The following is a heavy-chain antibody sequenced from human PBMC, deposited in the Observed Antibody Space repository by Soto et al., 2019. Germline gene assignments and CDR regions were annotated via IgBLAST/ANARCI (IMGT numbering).Heavy chain of an antibody. J-gene: IGHJ4*02. CDR1: GGTFNTYA. Sequence: QVQLVQSGAEMKKPGSSVKVSCQSSGGTFNTYAMNWVRQAPGQGPEWMGDISPMFGAANYALKFQGRVTITADESTGTSYMQLSSLTSEDTALYFCAREVQFHTPAFVYWGQGTLVTVSS. CDR3: AREVQFHTPAFVY. CDR2: ISPMFGAA. V-gene: IGHV1-69*19.